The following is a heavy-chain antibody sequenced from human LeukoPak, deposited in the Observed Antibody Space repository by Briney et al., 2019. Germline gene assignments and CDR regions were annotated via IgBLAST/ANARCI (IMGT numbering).Heavy chain of an antibody. CDR1: GYTLTELS. CDR2: FDPEDGET. D-gene: IGHD6-13*01. V-gene: IGHV1-24*01. J-gene: IGHJ4*02. CDR3: ARDIAGLDY. Sequence: ASVKVACKVSGYTLTELSMHWVRQAPGKGLEWMGGFDPEDGETIYAQKFQGRVTMTRDTSTSTVYMELSSLRSEDTAVYYCARDIAGLDYWGQGTLVTVSS.